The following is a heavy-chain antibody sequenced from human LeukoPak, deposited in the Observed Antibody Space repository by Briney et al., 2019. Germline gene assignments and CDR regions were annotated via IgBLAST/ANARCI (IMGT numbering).Heavy chain of an antibody. CDR2: INHSGST. V-gene: IGHV4-34*01. D-gene: IGHD2-21*02. J-gene: IGHJ6*02. CDR1: GGSFSGYY. CDR3: ARSRRVVVTATLYYYYGMDV. Sequence: PSETLSLTCAVYGGSFSGYYWSWIRQPPGKGLEWIGEINHSGSTNYNPSLKSRVTISVDTSKNQFSLKLSSVTAADTAVYYCARSRRVVVTATLYYYYGMDVGGQGTTVTVSS.